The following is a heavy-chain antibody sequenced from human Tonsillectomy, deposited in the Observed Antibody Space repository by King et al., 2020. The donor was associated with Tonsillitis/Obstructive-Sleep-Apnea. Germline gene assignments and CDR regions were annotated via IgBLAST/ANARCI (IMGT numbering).Heavy chain of an antibody. Sequence: VQLVESGSELRKPGASVKVSCKASGYSFNNYAMNWVRQAPGQGPEWMGWSNTDTGNPTYATGCTGRVVFSLDTSISTAYLQISSLKAEDPAVYYCARKGVAVVCSRGAFDIWGQGTMVTVSS. CDR1: GYSFNNYA. CDR2: SNTDTGNP. J-gene: IGHJ3*02. V-gene: IGHV7-4-1*02. CDR3: ARKGVAVVCSRGAFDI. D-gene: IGHD2-2*01.